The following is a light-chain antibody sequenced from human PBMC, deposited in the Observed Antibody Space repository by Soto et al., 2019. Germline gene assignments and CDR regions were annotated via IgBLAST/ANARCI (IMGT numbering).Light chain of an antibody. CDR2: AAS. Sequence: DIQMTQSPSTLSASVGDRVTITCRASQSISSWLAWYQQKPGKVPKLLIYAASTLQSGVPSRFSGSGSGTDFTLTISSLQPEDVATYYCQKYSSAPRTFGQGTKVDIK. CDR1: QSISSW. CDR3: QKYSSAPRT. J-gene: IGKJ1*01. V-gene: IGKV1-27*01.